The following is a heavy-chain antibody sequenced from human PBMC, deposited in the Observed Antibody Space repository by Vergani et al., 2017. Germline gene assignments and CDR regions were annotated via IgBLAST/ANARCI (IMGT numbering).Heavy chain of an antibody. Sequence: EVQLLESGGGLVQPGGSLRLSCAASGFTFSSYAMSWVRQAPGKGLEWVSAISGSGGSTYYADSVKGRFTISRDNSKNTLYLQMNSLRAEDTAVYYFAKAPTIFGVAFDYWGQGTLVTVSS. V-gene: IGHV3-23*01. D-gene: IGHD3-3*01. J-gene: IGHJ4*02. CDR2: ISGSGGST. CDR3: AKAPTIFGVAFDY. CDR1: GFTFSSYA.